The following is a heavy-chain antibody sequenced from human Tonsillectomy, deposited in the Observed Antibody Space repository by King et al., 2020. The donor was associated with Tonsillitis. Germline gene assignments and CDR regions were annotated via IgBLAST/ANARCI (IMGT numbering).Heavy chain of an antibody. Sequence: VQLVESGGGLVQPGGSLRLSCAASGFTFSSFWMSWVRQAPGKGLEWVANIKQDGSKKYYVDSVEGRFTISRDTAKNSLYLQMNSLRAEETAVYYCVKEAGDYWGQGTLVTVSS. CDR2: IKQDGSKK. CDR3: VKEAGDY. CDR1: GFTFSSFW. J-gene: IGHJ4*02. V-gene: IGHV3-7*01.